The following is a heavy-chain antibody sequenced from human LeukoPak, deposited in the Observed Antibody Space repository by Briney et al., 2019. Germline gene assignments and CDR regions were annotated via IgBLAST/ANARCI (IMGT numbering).Heavy chain of an antibody. V-gene: IGHV1-18*01. CDR3: ARDPPPAVRGVIPYYYYGMDV. CDR1: VYTHTWYG. Sequence: ASVTVSCKASVYTHTWYGMGWVRQARSRGREGVGWISAYNGNTNHAQKLQGRVTKTTDTSTETGYMGLRSLKTDDTAVYYLARDPPPAVRGVIPYYYYGMDVWGQGTTVTVSS. CDR2: ISAYNGNT. D-gene: IGHD3-10*01. J-gene: IGHJ6*02.